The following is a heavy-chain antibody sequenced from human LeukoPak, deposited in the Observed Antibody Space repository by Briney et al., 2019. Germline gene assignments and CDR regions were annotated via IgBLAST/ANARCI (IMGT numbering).Heavy chain of an antibody. Sequence: GGSLRLSCAASGFTITTYAMGWVRQAPGKGLEWVSSISSSSSYIYYADSVKGRFTISRDNAKNSLYLQMNSLRAEDTAVYYCARVHYFYGGNSEVYFDYWGQGTLVTVSS. CDR1: GFTITTYA. V-gene: IGHV3-21*01. D-gene: IGHD4-23*01. J-gene: IGHJ4*02. CDR3: ARVHYFYGGNSEVYFDY. CDR2: ISSSSSYI.